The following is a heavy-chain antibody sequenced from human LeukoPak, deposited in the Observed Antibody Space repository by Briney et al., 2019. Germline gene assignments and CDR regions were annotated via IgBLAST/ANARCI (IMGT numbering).Heavy chain of an antibody. Sequence: GGFLRLSCAASGFTFSSYSMNWVRQAPGKGLEWVSYISSSSSTIYYADSVKGRFTISRDNAKNSLYLQMNSLRAEDTAVYYCARGRNRNYCSSTSCYQVRDYWGQGTLVTVSS. CDR2: ISSSSSTI. CDR3: ARGRNRNYCSSTSCYQVRDY. CDR1: GFTFSSYS. V-gene: IGHV3-48*01. D-gene: IGHD2-2*01. J-gene: IGHJ4*02.